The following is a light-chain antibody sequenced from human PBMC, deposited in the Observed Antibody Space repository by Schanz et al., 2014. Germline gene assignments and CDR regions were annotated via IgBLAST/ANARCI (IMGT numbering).Light chain of an antibody. CDR2: EAN. CDR3: SSYTSSSTLL. Sequence: QSVLTQPASVSGSPGQSITISCSGTSSDIGAYDLVSWYKQLPGKVPKLILYEANKRPSGVSNRFSGSKSGNTASLTISGLQADDEADYYCSSYTSSSTLLFGGGTKLTVL. CDR1: SSDIGAYDL. J-gene: IGLJ2*01. V-gene: IGLV2-14*02.